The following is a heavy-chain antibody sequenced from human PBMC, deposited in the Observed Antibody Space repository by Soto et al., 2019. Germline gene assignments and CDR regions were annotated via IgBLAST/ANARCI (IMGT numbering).Heavy chain of an antibody. CDR1: GGSISSYF. CDR3: ARGGPTGGSYKYNWFDP. D-gene: IGHD2-15*01. Sequence: SETLSLTCTVSGGSISSYFYIWVRQPPGKGLEWIGSVYYTGTTDYNPSLKSRVTISVDTSKNQFSLKLNSVTAADTAVYYCARGGPTGGSYKYNWFDPWGQGTLVTSPQ. CDR2: VYYTGTT. V-gene: IGHV4-59*08. J-gene: IGHJ5*02.